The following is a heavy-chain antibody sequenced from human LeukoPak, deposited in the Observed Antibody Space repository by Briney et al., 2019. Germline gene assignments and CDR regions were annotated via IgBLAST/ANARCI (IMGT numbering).Heavy chain of an antibody. V-gene: IGHV1-8*01. J-gene: IGHJ4*02. CDR1: GYTFTSYD. CDR3: AKNPNRSGWYQDY. CDR2: MNPNSGNT. D-gene: IGHD6-19*01. Sequence: ASVKVSCKASGYTFTSYDINWVRQATGQGLEWMGWMNPNSGNTGYAQKFQGRVTMTRNTSISTAYMELRSLRSDDTAVYYCAKNPNRSGWYQDYWGQGTLVTVSS.